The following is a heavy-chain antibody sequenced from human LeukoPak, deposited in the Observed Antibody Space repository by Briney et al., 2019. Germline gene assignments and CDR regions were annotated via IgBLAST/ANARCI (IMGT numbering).Heavy chain of an antibody. V-gene: IGHV4-34*01. CDR1: GGSFSGYY. CDR3: ARDCTNGVCSPPFDY. Sequence: SETLSLTCAVYGGSFSGYYWSWIRQPPGKGLECIGEINHSGSTNYNPSLKSRVTISVDTSKNQFSLKPSSVTAADTAVYYCARDCTNGVCSPPFDYWGQGTLVTVSS. J-gene: IGHJ4*02. CDR2: INHSGST. D-gene: IGHD2-8*01.